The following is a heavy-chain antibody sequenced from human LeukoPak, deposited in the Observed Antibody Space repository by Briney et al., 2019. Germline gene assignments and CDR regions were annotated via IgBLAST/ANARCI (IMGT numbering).Heavy chain of an antibody. D-gene: IGHD3-22*01. CDR1: GFTVDSNY. V-gene: IGHV3-53*01. CDR3: ARGDDSGYYDYFDY. J-gene: IGHJ4*02. CDR2: IYTGGNT. Sequence: GGSLRLSCAASGFTVDSNYLSWVRQAPGKGLEWVSTIYTGGNTYYAAPVKGRFTISRDFSKNTVFLHMNSLRAEDTAMYYCARGDDSGYYDYFDYWGQGALVTVSS.